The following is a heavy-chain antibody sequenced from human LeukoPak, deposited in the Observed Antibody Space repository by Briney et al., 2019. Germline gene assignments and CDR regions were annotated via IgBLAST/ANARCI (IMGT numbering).Heavy chain of an antibody. CDR2: ISSSSSTI. Sequence: PGGSLRLSCAASGFTFSSYSMNWVRQAPGKGLEWVSYISSSSSTIYYADSVKGRFTISRDNAKNSLYLQMNSLGAEDTAVYYCAKDWEGSFDYWGQGTLVTVSS. J-gene: IGHJ4*02. V-gene: IGHV3-48*01. CDR1: GFTFSSYS. D-gene: IGHD1-26*01. CDR3: AKDWEGSFDY.